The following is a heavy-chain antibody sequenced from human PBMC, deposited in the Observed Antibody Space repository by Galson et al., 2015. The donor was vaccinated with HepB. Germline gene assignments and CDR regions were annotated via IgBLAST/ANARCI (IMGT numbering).Heavy chain of an antibody. D-gene: IGHD2-21*01. J-gene: IGHJ4*02. CDR2: ISAYNGYT. V-gene: IGHV1-18*04. Sequence: SVKLSCKASAYTFTHYSISWVRQAPGQGLEWMGWISAYNGYTNYEHKFQGRVTMTTDTSTNTVYMALRSLRADDTAVYYCARVVRCGAYSFDYWGQGTLVTVSS. CDR1: AYTFTHYS. CDR3: ARVVRCGAYSFDY.